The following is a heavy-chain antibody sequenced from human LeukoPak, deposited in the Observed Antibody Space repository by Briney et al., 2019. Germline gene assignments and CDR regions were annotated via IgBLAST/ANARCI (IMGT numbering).Heavy chain of an antibody. CDR1: GYSFTSYW. CDR2: IYPGDSDT. Sequence: GESLKISCKGSGYSFTSYWIGWVRQMPGKGLEWMGIIYPGDSDTRYSPSFQGQVAISADKSISTAYLQWSSLKASDTAMYYCARKQFSAAAGTGGGFDYWGQGTLVTVSS. D-gene: IGHD6-13*01. J-gene: IGHJ4*02. V-gene: IGHV5-51*01. CDR3: ARKQFSAAAGTGGGFDY.